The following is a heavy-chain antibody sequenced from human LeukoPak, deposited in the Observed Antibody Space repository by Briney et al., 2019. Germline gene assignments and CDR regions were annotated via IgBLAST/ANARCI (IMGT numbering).Heavy chain of an antibody. D-gene: IGHD3-10*01. CDR3: ATEPLLLWLTSAISPASPSEKYFQH. V-gene: IGHV1-24*01. J-gene: IGHJ1*01. CDR1: GYTLTELS. CDR2: FDPEDGET. Sequence: ASVKVSCKVSGYTLTELSMHWVRQAPGKGLEWMGGFDPEDGETIYAQKFQGRVTMTEDTSTGTAYMELSSLRSEDTAVYYCATEPLLLWLTSAISPASPSEKYFQHWGQGTLVTVSS.